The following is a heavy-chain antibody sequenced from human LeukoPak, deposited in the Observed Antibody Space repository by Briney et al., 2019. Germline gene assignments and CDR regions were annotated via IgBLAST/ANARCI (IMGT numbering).Heavy chain of an antibody. CDR2: IREDGSDK. Sequence: GGSLRHSCAASGFTVSTYWTSLGRQAAGKCPDSVANIREDGSDKYYVDSVKGRFTISRDNAKNSLYLQMNNLRAEDTAVYYCARYLHDNGAFDSWGQGTLVTVSS. D-gene: IGHD2-8*01. CDR1: GFTVSTYW. CDR3: ARYLHDNGAFDS. J-gene: IGHJ5*01. V-gene: IGHV3-7*05.